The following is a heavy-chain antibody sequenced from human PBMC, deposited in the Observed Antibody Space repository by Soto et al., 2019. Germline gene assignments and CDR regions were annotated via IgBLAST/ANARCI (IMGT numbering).Heavy chain of an antibody. D-gene: IGHD4-4*01. CDR2: IDYNGRA. V-gene: IGHV4-59*02. J-gene: IGHJ4*02. CDR1: DGSVTGYC. CDR3: ARGPDHSKVGY. Sequence: QVQLQESGPGLVKPSETLPLTCSVSDGSVTGYCWCWIRQPPGKGLEWIGCIDYNGRAHYYPSLTSRVTMSLDTSNNHFSLKLSSVTTTDTAVYYCARGPDHSKVGYWGQGTLVTVSS.